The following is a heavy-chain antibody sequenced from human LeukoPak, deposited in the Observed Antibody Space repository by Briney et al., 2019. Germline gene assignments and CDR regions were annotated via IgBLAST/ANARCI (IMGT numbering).Heavy chain of an antibody. CDR1: GFTFSSYS. D-gene: IGHD3-22*01. V-gene: IGHV3-21*01. Sequence: PGGSLRLSCAASGFTFSSYSMNWVRQAPGKGLEWVSSISSSSSYIYYADLVKGRFTISRDNAKNSLYLQMNSLRAEDTAVYYCARVYSSGYPNYFDYWGQGTLVTVSS. CDR2: ISSSSSYI. J-gene: IGHJ4*02. CDR3: ARVYSSGYPNYFDY.